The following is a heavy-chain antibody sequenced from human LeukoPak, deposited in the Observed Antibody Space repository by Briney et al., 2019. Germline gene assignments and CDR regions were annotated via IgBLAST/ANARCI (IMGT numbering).Heavy chain of an antibody. J-gene: IGHJ6*02. CDR1: GYTFTSYG. V-gene: IGHV1-18*01. CDR2: ISAYNGNT. CDR3: ARDAHSSGWFIYYGMDV. Sequence: ASVKVSCKASGYTFTSYGISWVRQAPGQGLEWMGWISAYNGNTNYAQKLQGRVTMTTDTSTSTAYMELRSLRSDDTAVYYCARDAHSSGWFIYYGMDVWGQGTTVTVSS. D-gene: IGHD6-19*01.